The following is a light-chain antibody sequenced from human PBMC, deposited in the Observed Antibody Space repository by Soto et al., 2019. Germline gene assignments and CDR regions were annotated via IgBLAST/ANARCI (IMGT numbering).Light chain of an antibody. CDR3: SSYTTSGMV. V-gene: IGLV2-14*03. CDR2: DVT. CDR1: SGDVGDYNY. J-gene: IGLJ2*01. Sequence: QSALTQPASVSGSPGQSITISCTGTSGDVGDYNYVSWYQHPPAKPPKLMIFDVTNRPSGVSNRFSGSKSGNTASLPISGLQPEDEADYFCSSYTTSGMVFGGGTKLTVL.